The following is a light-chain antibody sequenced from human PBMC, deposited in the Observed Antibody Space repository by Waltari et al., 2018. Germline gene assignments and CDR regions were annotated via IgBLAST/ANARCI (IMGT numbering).Light chain of an antibody. J-gene: IGLJ2*01. CDR1: SRDVGDRNI. CDR2: EVS. CDR3: CSYGGGTTFVV. V-gene: IGLV2-23*02. Sequence: QSALTQPASVAGSPGQSITIHCTGTSRDVGDRNIVSWYQQHPGKVPKLLIYEVSERPSGVSSRFSGSRSGNTASLTISGLQAEDEADYYCCSYGGGTTFVVFGGGTKLTVL.